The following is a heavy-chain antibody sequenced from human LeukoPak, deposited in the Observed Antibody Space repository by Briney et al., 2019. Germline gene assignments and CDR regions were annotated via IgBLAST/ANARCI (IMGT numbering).Heavy chain of an antibody. CDR2: IGSSVNST. V-gene: IGHV3-23*01. Sequence: GGSLRLACAASGFSFTNYALSWVRQAPGKGLEWVSSIGSSVNSTHYADSVKGRFTISRDNSKNTLYLQMNSLRAEDTAVYYCAKDQAFDWSYNYYGMDVWGLGTTVIVSS. J-gene: IGHJ6*02. CDR1: GFSFTNYA. D-gene: IGHD3-9*01. CDR3: AKDQAFDWSYNYYGMDV.